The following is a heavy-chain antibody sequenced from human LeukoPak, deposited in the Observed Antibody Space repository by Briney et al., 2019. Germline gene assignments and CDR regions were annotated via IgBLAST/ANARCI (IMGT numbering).Heavy chain of an antibody. CDR2: INQDGSEK. CDR1: EFTFSGYW. V-gene: IGHV3-7*03. J-gene: IGHJ4*02. D-gene: IGHD3-22*01. Sequence: GGSLRLSCAASEFTFSGYWMNWVRQAPGKGPEWVANINQDGSEKHYVDSVKGRFTISRDNAKNSLYLQMNSLRAEDTALYYGAKVHRGYYHRNRPFDYWGQGTLVTVSS. CDR3: AKVHRGYYHRNRPFDY.